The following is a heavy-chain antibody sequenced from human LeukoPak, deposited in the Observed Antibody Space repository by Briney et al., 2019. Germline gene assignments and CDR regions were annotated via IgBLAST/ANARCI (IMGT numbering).Heavy chain of an antibody. V-gene: IGHV3-30*04. Sequence: GRSLRLSCAASGFTFSDYAIHWARQAPGKGLEWVAFISDDGNNKHYADSVKGRFTISRDNSKTTLYLQTNSLGPADTAVYYCAREVNLDWLWGTFDYWGQGTLVTVSS. CDR2: ISDDGNNK. D-gene: IGHD3/OR15-3a*01. J-gene: IGHJ4*02. CDR3: AREVNLDWLWGTFDY. CDR1: GFTFSDYA.